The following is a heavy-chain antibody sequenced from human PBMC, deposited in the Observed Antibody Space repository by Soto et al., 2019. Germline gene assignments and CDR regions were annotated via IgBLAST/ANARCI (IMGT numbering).Heavy chain of an antibody. J-gene: IGHJ1*01. CDR3: ARVGVYSSSWSH. V-gene: IGHV1-69*06. D-gene: IGHD6-13*01. CDR2: IIPIFGTA. CDR1: GGTFSSYA. Sequence: SVKISCKASGGTFSSYAISWVRQAPGQGLEWMGGIIPIFGTANYAQKFQGRVTITEDKSTSTAYMELSRLRSEDTAVYYCARVGVYSSSWSHWGQGTLVTVSS.